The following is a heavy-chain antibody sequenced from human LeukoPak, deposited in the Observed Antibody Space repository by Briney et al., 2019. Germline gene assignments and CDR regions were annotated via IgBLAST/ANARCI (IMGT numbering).Heavy chain of an antibody. CDR1: GYSISSGYY. CDR3: ARGGLRYFDWLLKNLDY. V-gene: IGHV4-38-2*01. CDR2: IYHSGST. Sequence: SETLSLTCAVSGYSISSGYYWGWIRQPPGKGLEWIGSIYHSGSTYYNPSLKSRVTISVDTSKNQFSLKLSSVTAADTAVYYCARGGLRYFDWLLKNLDYWGQGTLVTVSS. J-gene: IGHJ4*02. D-gene: IGHD3-9*01.